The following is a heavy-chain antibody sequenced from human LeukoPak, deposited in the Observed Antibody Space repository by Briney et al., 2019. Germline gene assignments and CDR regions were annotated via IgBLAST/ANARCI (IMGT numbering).Heavy chain of an antibody. CDR3: ARGRPYSGGYHLAY. CDR2: IYYSGST. J-gene: IGHJ4*02. Sequence: SETLSLTCTVSDDSARSDNYYGGWVRQPPGKGLEWIGNIYYSGSTYYNPSLKIRVTMSVDTSKNQFFLKLNSVTAADPAVYYCARGRPYSGGYHLAYWGQGTLVTVSA. CDR1: DDSARSDNYY. D-gene: IGHD1-26*01. V-gene: IGHV4-39*01.